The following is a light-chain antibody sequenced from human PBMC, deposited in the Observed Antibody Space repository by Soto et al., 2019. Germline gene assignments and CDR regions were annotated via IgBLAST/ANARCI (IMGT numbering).Light chain of an antibody. CDR1: SSDVGGYNY. V-gene: IGLV2-14*03. CDR2: EVS. Sequence: QSVLTQPASVSGSPGQSITISCTGTSSDVGGYNYVSWYQQHPGKPPKLIISEVSNRPSGVSTRFSGSTSGNTASLTISGLQAEDEADYYCTSYTSTISHVLFGGGTKLTVL. CDR3: TSYTSTISHVL. J-gene: IGLJ2*01.